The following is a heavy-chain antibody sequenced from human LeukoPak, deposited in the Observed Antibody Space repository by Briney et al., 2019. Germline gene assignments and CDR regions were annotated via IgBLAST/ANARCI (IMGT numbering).Heavy chain of an antibody. CDR1: GFTFSRYS. CDR2: ISTSSSYI. CDR3: ARAFYDFLTGYPAYFDY. D-gene: IGHD3-9*01. V-gene: IGHV3-21*01. Sequence: GGSLRLSCAASGFTFSRYSMNLVRQAPGKGLEWVSSISTSSSYIYYADSLKGRFTISRDNARNSLYLQMNSLRAEDTAVYYCARAFYDFLTGYPAYFDYWGQGTLVTVSS. J-gene: IGHJ4*02.